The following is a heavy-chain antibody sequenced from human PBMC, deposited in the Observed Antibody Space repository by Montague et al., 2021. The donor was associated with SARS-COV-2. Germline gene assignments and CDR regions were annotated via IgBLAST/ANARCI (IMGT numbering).Heavy chain of an antibody. J-gene: IGHJ1*01. CDR2: TYDDRPI. Sequence: TRSLTCSVSGASIRGAYHWSWIRQHPGKDLEWIGHTYDDRPIYYNPSLRGRASISLDTSENRFSLTLTSVTAADTARYYCAAYIIGAGGRGSWGQGALVTVSS. CDR3: AAYIIGAGGRGS. CDR1: GASIRGAYH. V-gene: IGHV4-31*03. D-gene: IGHD3-16*01.